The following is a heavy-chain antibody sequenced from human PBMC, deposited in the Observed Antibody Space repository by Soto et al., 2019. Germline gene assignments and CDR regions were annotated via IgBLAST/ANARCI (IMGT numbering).Heavy chain of an antibody. CDR3: ARAGRATGGYDT. J-gene: IGHJ3*02. V-gene: IGHV1-46*01. CDR1: VYIFTRYY. CDR2: INPSGGST. Sequence: GXSVKVSCKASVYIFTRYYMHWVRQAPGQGLEWMGIINPSGGSTSYAQKFQGRVTMTRDTSTRTVYMELSSLRYEDTAVYYCARAGRATGGYDTWGQGTMVTVSS. D-gene: IGHD2-8*02.